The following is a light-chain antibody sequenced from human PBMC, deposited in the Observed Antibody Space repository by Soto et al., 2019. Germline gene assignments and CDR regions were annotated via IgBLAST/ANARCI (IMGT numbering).Light chain of an antibody. V-gene: IGLV2-14*01. J-gene: IGLJ1*01. Sequence: QSALTQPASVSASPGQSITISCTGTSSDVGGYNYVSWFQQHPGKAPKLMIYEVSNRPSGVSNRFSGSKSDNTASLTISGLQAEDEADYYCSSYTSTITPYVFGTGTKVTLL. CDR1: SSDVGGYNY. CDR2: EVS. CDR3: SSYTSTITPYV.